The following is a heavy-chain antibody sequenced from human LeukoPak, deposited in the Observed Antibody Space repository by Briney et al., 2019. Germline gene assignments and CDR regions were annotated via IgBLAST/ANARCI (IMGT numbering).Heavy chain of an antibody. CDR3: ARDTKRFQKYYFDY. Sequence: GGSLRLSCAASGFTFSDYYMSWIRQAPGKGLEWISYISSSSSYTNYADSVKGRFTISRDNAKNSLYLQRNSLRAEDTAVYYCARDTKRFQKYYFDYGGQGTLVTVSS. J-gene: IGHJ4*02. D-gene: IGHD3-3*01. V-gene: IGHV3-11*06. CDR1: GFTFSDYY. CDR2: ISSSSSYT.